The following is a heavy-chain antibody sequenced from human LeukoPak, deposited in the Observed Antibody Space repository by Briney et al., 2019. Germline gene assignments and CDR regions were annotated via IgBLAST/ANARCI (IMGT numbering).Heavy chain of an antibody. CDR1: GFTFSNYR. Sequence: GGSLRLSCAASGFTFSNYRMHWVRQAPGKGLVWVSRINTDGSSTSYADSVKGRFTISRDNAKNTLYLQMNSLRAEDTAVYYCARDVYCSGGSCYFDYWGQGTLVTVSS. J-gene: IGHJ4*02. V-gene: IGHV3-74*01. D-gene: IGHD2-15*01. CDR3: ARDVYCSGGSCYFDY. CDR2: INTDGSST.